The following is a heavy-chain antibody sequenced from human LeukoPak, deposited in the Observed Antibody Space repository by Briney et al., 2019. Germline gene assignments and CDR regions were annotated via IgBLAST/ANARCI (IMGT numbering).Heavy chain of an antibody. Sequence: GGALRLSCAASGFTFSDQYMDWVRQGPGKGLEWVGRTKNKANSYTTEYAASVKGRFTISRDDSKNSLYLLMNSLTTEDTAVYYCARSKGGNSYGRFDYWGQGTLVTVSS. V-gene: IGHV3-72*01. CDR3: ARSKGGNSYGRFDY. J-gene: IGHJ4*02. CDR1: GFTFSDQY. D-gene: IGHD5-18*01. CDR2: TKNKANSYTT.